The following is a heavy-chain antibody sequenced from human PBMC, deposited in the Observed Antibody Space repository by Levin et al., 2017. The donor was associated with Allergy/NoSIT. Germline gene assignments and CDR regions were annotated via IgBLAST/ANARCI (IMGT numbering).Heavy chain of an antibody. J-gene: IGHJ4*02. V-gene: IGHV3-23*01. CDR1: GFTFSSYA. D-gene: IGHD6-19*01. CDR2: ISGSGGST. CDR3: AKPPQAVAGIFDY. Sequence: GESLKISCAASGFTFSSYAMSWVRQAPGKGMEWVSAISGSGGSTYYADSVKGRFTISRDNSKNTLYLQMNSLRAEDTAVYYCAKPPQAVAGIFDYWGQGTLVTVSS.